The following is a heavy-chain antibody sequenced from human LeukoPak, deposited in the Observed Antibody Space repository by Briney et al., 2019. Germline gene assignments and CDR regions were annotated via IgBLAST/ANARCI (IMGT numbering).Heavy chain of an antibody. Sequence: PGGSLRLSCAASGFTFSNYWMHWVRQAPGKGLVWVSRINSDGSTTNNADSVKGRFTISRDNAKNTLYLQMNSLRVEDTAVYYCAVVLSATNWGQGTLVTVSS. D-gene: IGHD5-24*01. CDR2: INSDGSTT. CDR3: AVVLSATN. J-gene: IGHJ4*02. V-gene: IGHV3-74*01. CDR1: GFTFSNYW.